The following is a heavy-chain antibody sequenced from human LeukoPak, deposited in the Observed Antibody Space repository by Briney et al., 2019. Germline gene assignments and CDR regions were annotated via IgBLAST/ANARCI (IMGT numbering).Heavy chain of an antibody. J-gene: IGHJ4*02. CDR1: GFIFSSHS. CDR3: AIVVN. D-gene: IGHD3-16*02. CDR2: ISDSGSNT. V-gene: IGHV3-23*01. Sequence: PGGSLRLSCAASGFIFSSHSMNWVRQAPGKGLEWVSGISDSGSNTYYADSVKGRFTISRSNSKKTVYLQMNSLRAEDTAVYYCAIVVNWGQGTLVTVSS.